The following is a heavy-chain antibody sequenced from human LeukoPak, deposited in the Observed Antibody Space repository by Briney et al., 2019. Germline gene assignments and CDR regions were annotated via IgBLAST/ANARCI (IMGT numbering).Heavy chain of an antibody. V-gene: IGHV4-38-2*02. CDR3: ARDRKYYYHMDV. CDR2: IYHSGST. J-gene: IGHJ6*03. Sequence: SETLSLTCSVSEYSISSAYYWGWIRQPPGKGLEWIGNIYHSGSTYYNPSLKTRVTISVDTSKNQFSLNLTSLTAADTAVYYCARDRKYYYHMDVWGKGTTVTVSS. D-gene: IGHD1-14*01. CDR1: EYSISSAYY.